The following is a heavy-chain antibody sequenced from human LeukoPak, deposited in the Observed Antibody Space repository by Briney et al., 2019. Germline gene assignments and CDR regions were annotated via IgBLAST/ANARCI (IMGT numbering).Heavy chain of an antibody. CDR3: ARSIVVVPAAWIFDY. Sequence: PSGTLSLTCAVSGGSISSSNWWSWVRQPPGKGLEWIGRIYTSGSTNYNPSLKSRVTMSVDTSKNQFSLKLSSVTAADTAVYYCARSIVVVPAAWIFDYWGQGTLVTVSS. D-gene: IGHD2-2*01. CDR1: GGSISSSNW. V-gene: IGHV4-4*02. CDR2: IYTSGST. J-gene: IGHJ4*02.